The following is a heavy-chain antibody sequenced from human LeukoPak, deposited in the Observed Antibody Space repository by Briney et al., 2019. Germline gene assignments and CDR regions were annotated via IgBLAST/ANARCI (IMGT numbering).Heavy chain of an antibody. CDR2: IYYSGST. CDR1: GGSISSSSYY. D-gene: IGHD3-22*01. CDR3: ARDSSGCFDY. J-gene: IGHJ4*02. Sequence: SETLSLTCTVSGGSISSSSYYWGWIRQPPGKGLEWIGSIYYSGSTYYHPSLKSRVTISIDTSKNQFSLKLSSVTAADTAVYYCARDSSGCFDYWGQGTLVTVSS. V-gene: IGHV4-39*07.